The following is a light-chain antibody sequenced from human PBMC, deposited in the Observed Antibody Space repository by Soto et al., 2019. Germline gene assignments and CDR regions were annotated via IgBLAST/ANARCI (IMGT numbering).Light chain of an antibody. CDR1: SSDVGAFNY. CDR3: NSYTSNNTYV. V-gene: IGLV2-14*03. CDR2: DVS. Sequence: QSALTKPASVSGSPGQAITISCSGTSSDVGAFNYVSWYQQHPGKAPKLMIYDVSNRPSGVSTRFSGSKSGNTASLTISGLRAEDEADYYCNSYTSNNTYVFGTGTKLTVL. J-gene: IGLJ1*01.